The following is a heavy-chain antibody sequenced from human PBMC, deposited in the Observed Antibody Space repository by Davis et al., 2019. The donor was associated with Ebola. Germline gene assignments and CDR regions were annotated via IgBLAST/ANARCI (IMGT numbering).Heavy chain of an antibody. CDR1: GGSFSGYY. CDR2: INHSGST. D-gene: IGHD2-15*01. V-gene: IGHV4-34*01. J-gene: IGHJ6*02. Sequence: MPSETLSLTCAVYGGSFSGYYWSWIRQPPGKGLEWIGEINHSGSTNYNPSLKSRVTISVDTSKNQFSLKLSSVTAADTAVYYCARGSGIVVVVAATRSYYGMDVWGQGTTVTVSS. CDR3: ARGSGIVVVVAATRSYYGMDV.